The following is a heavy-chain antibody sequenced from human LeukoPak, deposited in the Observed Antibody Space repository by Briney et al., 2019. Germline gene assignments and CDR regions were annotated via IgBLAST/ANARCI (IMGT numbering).Heavy chain of an antibody. CDR1: GGTFSSYA. J-gene: IGHJ5*02. Sequence: SVKVSCKASGGTFSSYAISWVRQAPGQGLEWMGGIIPIFGTANYAQKFQGRVTITADESTSTAYMGLSSLRSEDTAVYYCARVYCSSTSCAPDNWFDPWGQGTLVTVSS. D-gene: IGHD2-2*01. V-gene: IGHV1-69*13. CDR3: ARVYCSSTSCAPDNWFDP. CDR2: IIPIFGTA.